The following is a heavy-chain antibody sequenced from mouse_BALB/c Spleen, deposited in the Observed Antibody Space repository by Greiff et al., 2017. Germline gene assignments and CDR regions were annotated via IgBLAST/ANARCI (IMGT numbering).Heavy chain of an antibody. CDR1: GFTFSSYA. CDR2: ISSGGSYT. J-gene: IGHJ4*01. Sequence: EVQLVESGGGLVKPGGSLKLSCAASGFTFSSYAMSWVRQTPEKRLEWVATISSGGSYTYYPDSVKGRFTISRDNAKNTLYLQMSSLRSEDTAMYYCARHYYDYDGYAMDYWGQGTSVTVSS. D-gene: IGHD2-4*01. CDR3: ARHYYDYDGYAMDY. V-gene: IGHV5-9-3*01.